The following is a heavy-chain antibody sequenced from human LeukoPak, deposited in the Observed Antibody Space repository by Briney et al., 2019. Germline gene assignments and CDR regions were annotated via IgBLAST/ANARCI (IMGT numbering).Heavy chain of an antibody. CDR2: IKQDGSEK. J-gene: IGHJ4*02. V-gene: IGHV3-7*01. CDR1: GFTFSSYW. CDR3: ARRRYSGSSQHFDY. Sequence: TGGSLRLSCAVSGFTFSSYWMSWVRQAPGKGLEWVANIKQDGSEKYYVDSVKGRFTISRDNAKNSLFLQTNSLRAEDTAVYYCARRRYSGSSQHFDYWGQGTLVTVSS. D-gene: IGHD1-26*01.